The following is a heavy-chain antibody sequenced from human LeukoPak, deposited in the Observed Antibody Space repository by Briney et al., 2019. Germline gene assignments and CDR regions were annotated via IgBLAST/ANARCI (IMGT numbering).Heavy chain of an antibody. D-gene: IGHD1/OR15-1a*01. CDR3: AREHSYFDS. V-gene: IGHV4-34*12. J-gene: IGHJ4*02. CDR1: GASFSEDY. Sequence: SETLSLTCAVYGASFSEDYWSWIRQPPGKGLEWIGEIIHSGSTEYNPSLKSRVTMSLDMSKNQFSLKLTSVTAADTAVYYCAREHSYFDSWGQGTLVTVSS. CDR2: IIHSGST.